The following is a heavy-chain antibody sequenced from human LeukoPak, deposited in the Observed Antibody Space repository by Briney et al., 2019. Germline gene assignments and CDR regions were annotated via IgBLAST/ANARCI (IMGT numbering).Heavy chain of an antibody. CDR2: ISSSSTI. J-gene: IGHJ4*02. Sequence: GGSLRLSCAASGFTFSNYSMNWVRQAPGKGLEWVSYISSSSTIYYADSVKGRFTISRDNAKNSLYLQMNSLRDEDTAVYYCAGELSGSGSYLHDYWGQGTLVTVSS. CDR3: AGELSGSGSYLHDY. CDR1: GFTFSNYS. D-gene: IGHD3-10*01. V-gene: IGHV3-48*02.